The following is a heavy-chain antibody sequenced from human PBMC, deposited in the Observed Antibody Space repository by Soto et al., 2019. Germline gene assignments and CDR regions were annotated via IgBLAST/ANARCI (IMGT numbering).Heavy chain of an antibody. CDR3: ARDLRGSPFCSGGSCYSNAFDI. CDR1: GFPVSSNY. D-gene: IGHD2-15*01. Sequence: GGSLSLSCAASGFPVSSNYMSWVRQAPGKGLEWVSVIYSGGSTYYADSVKGRFTISRHNSKNTLYLQMNSLRAEDTAVYYCARDLRGSPFCSGGSCYSNAFDIWGQGTMVTVSS. V-gene: IGHV3-53*04. J-gene: IGHJ3*02. CDR2: IYSGGST.